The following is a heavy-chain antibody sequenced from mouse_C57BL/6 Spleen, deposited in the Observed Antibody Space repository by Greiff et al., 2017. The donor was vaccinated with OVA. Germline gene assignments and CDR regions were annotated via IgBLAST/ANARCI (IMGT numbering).Heavy chain of an antibody. CDR1: GYTFTSYW. Sequence: VKLVESGAELVMPGASVKLSCKASGYTFTSYWMHWVKQRPGQGLEWIGEIDPSDSYTNYNQKFKGKSTLTVDKSSSTAYMQLSSLTSEDSAVYYCARYYGGFDYWGQGTTLTVSS. V-gene: IGHV1-69*01. CDR2: IDPSDSYT. J-gene: IGHJ2*01. D-gene: IGHD1-1*01. CDR3: ARYYGGFDY.